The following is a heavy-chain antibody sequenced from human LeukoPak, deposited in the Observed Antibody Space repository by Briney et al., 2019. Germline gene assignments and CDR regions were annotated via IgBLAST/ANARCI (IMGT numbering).Heavy chain of an antibody. CDR3: ATRPDYYDSSGYYF. D-gene: IGHD3-22*01. CDR1: GYTLTELS. Sequence: ASVKVSCKVSGYTLTELSMHWVRQAPGKGLEWMGGFDPEDGETIYAQKFQGRVTMTEDTSTDTAYMELSSLRSEDTAVYYCATRPDYYDSSGYYFGGQGTLVTVSS. V-gene: IGHV1-24*01. J-gene: IGHJ1*01. CDR2: FDPEDGET.